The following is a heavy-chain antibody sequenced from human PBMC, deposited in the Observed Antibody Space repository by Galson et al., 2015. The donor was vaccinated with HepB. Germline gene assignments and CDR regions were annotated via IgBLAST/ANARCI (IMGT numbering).Heavy chain of an antibody. Sequence: SLRLSCAASGFTFDDYTMHWVRHAPGKGLEWVSLISWDGGSTYYADSVKGRFTISRDNSKNSLYLQMNSLRTEDTALYYCAKDIGVVVTSWGVDYWGQGTLVTVSS. CDR1: GFTFDDYT. J-gene: IGHJ4*02. CDR3: AKDIGVVVTSWGVDY. D-gene: IGHD2-21*02. CDR2: ISWDGGST. V-gene: IGHV3-43*01.